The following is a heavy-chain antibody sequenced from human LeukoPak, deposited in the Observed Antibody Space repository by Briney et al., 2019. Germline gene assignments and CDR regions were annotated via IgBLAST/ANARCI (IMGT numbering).Heavy chain of an antibody. J-gene: IGHJ4*02. Sequence: SETLSLTCTVSGYSISSGYFWGWIRQPPGKGLEWFGSIYRNGSTYYNPSLKSRVTISVDTSKNHFSLKLSSVAATDTAVYYCARRKGFGEGYFDSWGQGTLVTVSS. CDR1: GYSISSGYF. CDR3: ARRKGFGEGYFDS. D-gene: IGHD3-10*01. V-gene: IGHV4-38-2*02. CDR2: IYRNGST.